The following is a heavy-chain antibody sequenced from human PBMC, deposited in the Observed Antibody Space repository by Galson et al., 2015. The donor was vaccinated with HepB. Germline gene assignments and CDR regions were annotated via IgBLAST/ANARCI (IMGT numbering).Heavy chain of an antibody. CDR3: ARDLPRDDYGDYEDRWFDP. CDR1: GYTFTSYG. Sequence: SVKVSCKASGYTFTSYGISWVRQAPGQGLEWMGWISAYNGNTNYAQRLQGRVTMTTDTSTSTAYMELRSLRSDDTAVYYCARDLPRDDYGDYEDRWFDPWGPGTLVTVSS. J-gene: IGHJ5*02. CDR2: ISAYNGNT. D-gene: IGHD4-17*01. V-gene: IGHV1-18*01.